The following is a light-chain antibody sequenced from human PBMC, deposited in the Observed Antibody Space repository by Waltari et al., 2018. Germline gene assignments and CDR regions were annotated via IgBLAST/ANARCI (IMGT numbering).Light chain of an antibody. CDR3: QQLNSYPRT. CDR2: AAS. J-gene: IGKJ1*01. CDR1: PDISSY. V-gene: IGKV1-9*01. Sequence: DIQLTQSPSFLSASVGDRVTITCRASPDISSYLAWYQQKPGKAPKLLIYAASTLQSGFPSMFSGRGAGTDFTLTSSSLQPEDFATYYCQQLNSYPRTFGQGTKVEIK.